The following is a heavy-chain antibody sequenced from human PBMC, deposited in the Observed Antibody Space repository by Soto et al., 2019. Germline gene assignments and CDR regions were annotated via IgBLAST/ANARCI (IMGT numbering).Heavy chain of an antibody. D-gene: IGHD3-16*02. CDR2: ISSSSSYT. Sequence: QVPLVESGGGLVKPGGSLRLSCAASGFTFSDYYMSWIRQAPGKGLEWVSYISSSSSYTNYADSVKGRFTISRDNAXXSLYLQMNSLRAEDTAVYYCARDYQRYYYYYGMDVWGQGTTVTVSS. J-gene: IGHJ6*02. V-gene: IGHV3-11*05. CDR3: ARDYQRYYYYYGMDV. CDR1: GFTFSDYY.